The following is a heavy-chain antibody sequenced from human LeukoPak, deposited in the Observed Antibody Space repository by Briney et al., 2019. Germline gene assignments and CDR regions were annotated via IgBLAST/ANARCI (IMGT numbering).Heavy chain of an antibody. CDR2: MSGSGVST. J-gene: IGHJ3*02. D-gene: IGHD4-17*01. CDR3: AKVVIGDYVFDAFDI. V-gene: IGHV3-23*01. Sequence: GGSLRLSCAASGFTFSRYAMSWVRQAPGKGLEWVSSMSGSGVSTYYADSVKGRFTISRDNSENTLYLQMNSLRAEDTAVYYCAKVVIGDYVFDAFDIWGQGTMVTVSS. CDR1: GFTFSRYA.